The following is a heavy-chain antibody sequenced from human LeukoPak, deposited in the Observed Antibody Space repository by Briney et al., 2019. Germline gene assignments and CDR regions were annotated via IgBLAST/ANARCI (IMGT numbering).Heavy chain of an antibody. CDR2: IYYSGST. CDR1: GGSISSSSYY. V-gene: IGHV4-39*01. CDR3: ARSPDYYDSSGYYYTRAFDY. D-gene: IGHD3-22*01. J-gene: IGHJ4*02. Sequence: SETLSLTCTVSGGSISSSSYYWGWIRQPPGKGLEWIGSIYYSGSTYYNPSLKSRVTISVDTSKNQFSLKLSSVTAADTAVYYCARSPDYYDSSGYYYTRAFDYWGQGTLVTVSS.